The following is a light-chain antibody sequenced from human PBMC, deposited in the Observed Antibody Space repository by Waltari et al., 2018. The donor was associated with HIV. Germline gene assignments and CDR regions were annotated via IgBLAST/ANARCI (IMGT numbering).Light chain of an antibody. V-gene: IGKV3-20*01. Sequence: EIVLTQSPGTLSLSPVERATLSCRASQSVSSSYLAWYQQKPGQAPRLLIYGASSRATGIPDRFSGSGSGTDFTLTISRLEPKDFAVYYCQQYGSSPSFFGGGTKVEIK. CDR2: GAS. CDR1: QSVSSSY. CDR3: QQYGSSPSF. J-gene: IGKJ4*01.